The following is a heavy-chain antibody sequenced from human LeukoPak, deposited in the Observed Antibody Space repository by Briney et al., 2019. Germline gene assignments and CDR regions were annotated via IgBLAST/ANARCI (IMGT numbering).Heavy chain of an antibody. V-gene: IGHV3-23*01. Sequence: GGSLRLSCAASGFTFTSYAMSWVRQAPGKGLEWVSTISGSGGSTYYADSVKGRFTISRDNSKNTLYLQMNSLRAEDTAVYYCAKFDTSGYFYNWFDSWGQGTLVTVSS. D-gene: IGHD3-22*01. CDR1: GFTFTSYA. CDR2: ISGSGGST. CDR3: AKFDTSGYFYNWFDS. J-gene: IGHJ5*01.